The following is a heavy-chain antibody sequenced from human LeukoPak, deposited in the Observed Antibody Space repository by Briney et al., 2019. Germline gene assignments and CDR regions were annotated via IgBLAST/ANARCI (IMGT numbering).Heavy chain of an antibody. CDR1: GFTFSNYW. CDR2: INRDGSVK. V-gene: IGHV3-7*01. Sequence: QAGRSLRLSCAVSGFTFSNYWVTWVRQTPGKGLEFVANINRDGSVKNYVDSVKGRFTISRDNAKNSLYLQMSSLRVDDTAIYYCARDPGYSSFDYWGQGTLVTVSS. J-gene: IGHJ4*02. CDR3: ARDPGYSSFDY. D-gene: IGHD5-12*01.